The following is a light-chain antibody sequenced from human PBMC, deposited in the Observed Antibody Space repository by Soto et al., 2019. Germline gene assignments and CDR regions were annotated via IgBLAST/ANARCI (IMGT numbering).Light chain of an antibody. CDR2: GXS. J-gene: IGKJ4*01. Sequence: IVITQSPAPLSASRGERATLSCTASQSVSSEFAWSQHNPGQAPSXRXYGXSTRATGTPARLSGSGSGTEFTLTISSLQSEDFVVYYCQQYIRWTLTFGGGTKVDIK. V-gene: IGKV3-15*01. CDR1: QSVSSE. CDR3: QQYIRWTLT.